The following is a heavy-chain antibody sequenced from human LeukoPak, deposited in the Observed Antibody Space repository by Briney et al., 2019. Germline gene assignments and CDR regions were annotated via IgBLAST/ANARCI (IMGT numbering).Heavy chain of an antibody. D-gene: IGHD2-2*01. CDR2: ISGSGGST. J-gene: IGHJ4*02. V-gene: IGHV3-23*01. Sequence: GGSLRLSCAASGFTFDDFGLSWVRQAPGKGLEWVSAISGSGGSTYYADSVKGRFTISRDNSKNTLYLQMNSLRAEDTAVYYCAKDAPVNIVVVPAANSWGQGTLVTVSS. CDR1: GFTFDDFG. CDR3: AKDAPVNIVVVPAANS.